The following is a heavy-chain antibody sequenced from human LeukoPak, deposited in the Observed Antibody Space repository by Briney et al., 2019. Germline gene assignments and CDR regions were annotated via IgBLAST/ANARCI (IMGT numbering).Heavy chain of an antibody. J-gene: IGHJ4*02. CDR2: ISSDGRST. D-gene: IGHD3-16*01. V-gene: IGHV3-74*01. CDR3: ASQLGGNVY. CDR1: GFTFSDNW. Sequence: PGESLRLSCAASGFTFSDNWMHWVRQAPGKGLVWVSVISSDGRSTIYADSVKGRFTISRDNAKNTLYLQMDSLRAEDTAVYFCASQLGGNVYWGQGTLVTVSS.